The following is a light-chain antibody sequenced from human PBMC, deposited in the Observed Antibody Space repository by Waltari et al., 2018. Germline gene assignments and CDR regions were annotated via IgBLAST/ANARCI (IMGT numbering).Light chain of an antibody. CDR1: SSDVCVYNY. CDR3: SSYTSSSTWV. CDR2: DVS. J-gene: IGLJ3*02. V-gene: IGLV2-14*01. Sequence: QSALTQPASVSGSPGQSITISCTGTSSDVCVYNYVSWYQQHPGKAPNLMIYDVSYRPSRVSLRFSGSKSGNTASLTISGLQAEDEADYYCSSYTSSSTWVFGGGTKLTVL.